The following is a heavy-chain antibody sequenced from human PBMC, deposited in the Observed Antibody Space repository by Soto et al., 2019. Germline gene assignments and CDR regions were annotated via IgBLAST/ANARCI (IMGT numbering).Heavy chain of an antibody. Sequence: GASVKVSCKASGGTFSSYAISWVRQAPGQGLEWMGGIIPIFGTANYAQKFQGRVTITADESTSTAYMELSSLRSEDTAVYYCARWPRPRSIVVVPAAPPDYYGMDVWGQGTTVTV. J-gene: IGHJ6*02. D-gene: IGHD2-2*01. CDR1: GGTFSSYA. CDR2: IIPIFGTA. CDR3: ARWPRPRSIVVVPAAPPDYYGMDV. V-gene: IGHV1-69*13.